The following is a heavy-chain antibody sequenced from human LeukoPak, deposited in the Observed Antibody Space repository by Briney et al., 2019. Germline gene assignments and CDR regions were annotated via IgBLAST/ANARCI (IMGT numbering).Heavy chain of an antibody. Sequence: GGSLRLSCAASGFTFSGSAMHWVRQASGKGLEWVGRIRSKANSYATAYAASVKGRFTISRDGSKNTAYLQMNSLKTEDTAVYYCTRRVDSGYYYDPKTQTPDYWGQGTLVTVSS. CDR2: IRSKANSYAT. V-gene: IGHV3-73*01. CDR1: GFTFSGSA. CDR3: TRRVDSGYYYDPKTQTPDY. J-gene: IGHJ4*02. D-gene: IGHD3-22*01.